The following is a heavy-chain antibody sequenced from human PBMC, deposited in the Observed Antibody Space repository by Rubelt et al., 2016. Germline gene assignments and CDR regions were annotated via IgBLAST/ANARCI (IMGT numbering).Heavy chain of an antibody. D-gene: IGHD6-6*01. Sequence: QVQLQESGPGLVKASETLSLTCTVSGGSISSYYWSWIRQPPGKGPEWIGYIHYSGSTNYNPSLKSRVTILVDTSKNQFSLKLSSVTAADTAVYYCARHERGSSSSALPYWGQGTLVNGSS. CDR3: ARHERGSSSSALPY. V-gene: IGHV4-59*08. J-gene: IGHJ4*02. CDR2: IHYSGST. CDR1: GGSISSYY.